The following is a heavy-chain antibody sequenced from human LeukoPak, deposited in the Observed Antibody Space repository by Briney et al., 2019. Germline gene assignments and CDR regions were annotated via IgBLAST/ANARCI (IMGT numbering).Heavy chain of an antibody. J-gene: IGHJ4*02. CDR1: GFTFSTYV. Sequence: GGSLRLSCSVSGFTFSTYVMHWVRQAPGKGLEYVSAISSNGDNTYYADSVKGRFTISRGNSKNTLYLQMSSLRADDTAVYYCVRGTGYWGQGTLVPVSS. CDR3: VRGTGY. CDR2: ISSNGDNT. V-gene: IGHV3-64D*06.